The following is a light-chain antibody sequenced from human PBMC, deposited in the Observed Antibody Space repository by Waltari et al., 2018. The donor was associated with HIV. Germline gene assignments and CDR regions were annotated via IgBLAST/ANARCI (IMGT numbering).Light chain of an antibody. Sequence: QSALTQPPSASGSPGQSVPISCTGTSSDVGGYTYVSWYQQHPGQAPTLMIYEVSKRPSGVPDRFSGSKSGNTASLTVSGLQAEDEADYYCSSYAGSNNLLFGGGTKLTVL. CDR3: SSYAGSNNLL. V-gene: IGLV2-8*01. J-gene: IGLJ2*01. CDR1: SSDVGGYTY. CDR2: EVS.